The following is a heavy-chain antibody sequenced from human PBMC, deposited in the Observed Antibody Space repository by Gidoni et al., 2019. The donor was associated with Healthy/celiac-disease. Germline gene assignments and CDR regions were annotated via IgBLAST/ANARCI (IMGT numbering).Heavy chain of an antibody. J-gene: IGHJ4*02. CDR3: VLPLYYGSGSFY. CDR2: ISSSSSTI. D-gene: IGHD3-10*01. V-gene: IGHV3-48*01. Sequence: EVQLVESGGGLVQPGGSLRRSCAASGFTFSSDSMNWVRQAPGKGLEWVSYISSSSSTIYYADSVKGRFTISRDNAKNSLYLQMNSLRAEDTAVYYCVLPLYYGSGSFYWGQGTLVTVSS. CDR1: GFTFSSDS.